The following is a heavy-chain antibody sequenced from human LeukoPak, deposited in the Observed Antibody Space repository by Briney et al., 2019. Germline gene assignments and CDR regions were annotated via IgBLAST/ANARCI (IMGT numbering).Heavy chain of an antibody. CDR2: IYHSGST. Sequence: ASETLSLTCAASGGSISSGGYSWSWIRQPPGKGLEWIGYIYHSGSTYYNPSLKSRVTISVDRSKNQFSLKLSSVTAADTAVYYCARSSLYSSGYYRWGQGTLVTVSS. CDR1: GGSISSGGYS. V-gene: IGHV4-30-2*01. CDR3: ARSSLYSSGYYR. D-gene: IGHD3-22*01. J-gene: IGHJ4*02.